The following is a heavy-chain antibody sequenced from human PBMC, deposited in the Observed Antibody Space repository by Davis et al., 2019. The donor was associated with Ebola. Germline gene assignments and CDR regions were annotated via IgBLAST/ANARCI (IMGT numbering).Heavy chain of an antibody. D-gene: IGHD3-10*01. CDR2: ISSRNSYI. J-gene: IGHJ4*02. CDR1: GFTFSSYS. Sequence: GGSLRLSCAASGFTFSSYSMNWVRQAPGKGLEWVSSISSRNSYIHYADSVKGRFTISRDNAKNSLYLQMNSLRAEDTAVYYCARGSSITMVQGVIPSDYWGQGTLVTVSS. CDR3: ARGSSITMVQGVIPSDY. V-gene: IGHV3-21*01.